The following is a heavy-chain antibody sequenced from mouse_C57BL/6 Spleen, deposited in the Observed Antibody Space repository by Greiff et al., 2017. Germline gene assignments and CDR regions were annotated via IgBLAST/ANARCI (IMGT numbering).Heavy chain of an antibody. CDR2: ISSGGSYT. J-gene: IGHJ2*01. V-gene: IGHV5-6*01. Sequence: EVQGVESGGDLVKPGGSLKLSCAASGFTFSSYGMSWVRQTPDKRLEWVATISSGGSYTYYPDSVKGRFTISRDNAKNTLYLQMSSLKSEDTAMYYCARRWVDYWGQGTTLTVSS. D-gene: IGHD2-3*01. CDR1: GFTFSSYG. CDR3: ARRWVDY.